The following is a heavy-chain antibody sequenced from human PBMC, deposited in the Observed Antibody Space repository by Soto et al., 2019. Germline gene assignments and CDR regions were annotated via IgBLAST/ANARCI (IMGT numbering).Heavy chain of an antibody. V-gene: IGHV3-23*01. D-gene: IGHD3-10*01. Sequence: EVQLLETGGGLVQPGGSLRLSCAATGFIFSNHDMGWVRQAPGKGLEWVSAISMSGANLYYADSVKGRFTTSRDNSRNTMDLQMSSLRAEDTATYYCVKCGSVCRPGPDFWGQGTLVTVSS. CDR2: ISMSGANL. CDR1: GFIFSNHD. CDR3: VKCGSVCRPGPDF. J-gene: IGHJ4*02.